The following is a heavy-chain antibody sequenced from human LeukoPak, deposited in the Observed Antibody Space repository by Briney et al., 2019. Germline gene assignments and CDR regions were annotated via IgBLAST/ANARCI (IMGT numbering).Heavy chain of an antibody. CDR2: INAGNGNT. J-gene: IGHJ3*02. Sequence: GASVKVSCKASGYTFTSYAMHWVRQAPGQRLEWMGWINAGNGNTKYSQKFQGRVTITRDTSASTAYMELSSLRSEDTAVYYCARELVACSGGSCDGDAFDIWGQGTMVTVSS. CDR3: ARELVACSGGSCDGDAFDI. D-gene: IGHD2-15*01. CDR1: GYTFTSYA. V-gene: IGHV1-3*01.